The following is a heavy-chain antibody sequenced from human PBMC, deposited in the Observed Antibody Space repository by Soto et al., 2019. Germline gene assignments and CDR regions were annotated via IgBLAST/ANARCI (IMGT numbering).Heavy chain of an antibody. V-gene: IGHV1-3*01. Sequence: ASVKVSCKASGYTFTSYAMHWVRQAPGQRLEWMGWINAGNGNTKYSQKFQGRVTITRDTSASTAYMELSSLRSEDTAVYYCARALWFRLSDAFDIWGQGTMVTVSS. J-gene: IGHJ3*02. CDR3: ARALWFRLSDAFDI. CDR1: GYTFTSYA. CDR2: INAGNGNT. D-gene: IGHD3-10*01.